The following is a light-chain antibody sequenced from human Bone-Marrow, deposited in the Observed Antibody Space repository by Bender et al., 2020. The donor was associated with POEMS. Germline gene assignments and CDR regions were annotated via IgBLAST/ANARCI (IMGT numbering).Light chain of an antibody. J-gene: IGLJ2*01. Sequence: QSALTQPASVSGSPGQSITISCTGASSDVGRYILVSWYQQHPGKAPKLLIYEVSNRPSGVSNRFSGSKSGNTASLTISGLQAEDEADYYCSSYAGIPTFVFGGGTKLTVL. CDR3: SSYAGIPTFV. V-gene: IGLV2-23*02. CDR2: EVS. CDR1: SSDVGRYIL.